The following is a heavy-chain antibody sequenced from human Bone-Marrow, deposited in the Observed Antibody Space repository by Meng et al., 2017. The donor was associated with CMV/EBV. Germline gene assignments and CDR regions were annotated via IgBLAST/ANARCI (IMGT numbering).Heavy chain of an antibody. J-gene: IGHJ4*02. CDR2: IDPEDGKT. Sequence: ASVKVSCKVSGYTFTDYYMHWVQQAPGKGLEWMGLIDPEDGKTMYAETFQGRVTITADTSTDTAYMQLSSLRSEDTAVFYCTKGSGWTGGFDYWGQGTLVTVSS. V-gene: IGHV1-69-2*01. CDR3: TKGSGWTGGFDY. D-gene: IGHD6-19*01. CDR1: GYTFTDYY.